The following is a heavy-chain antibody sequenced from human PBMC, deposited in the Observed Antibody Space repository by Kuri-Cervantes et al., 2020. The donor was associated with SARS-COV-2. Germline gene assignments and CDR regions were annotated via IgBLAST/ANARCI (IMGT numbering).Heavy chain of an antibody. J-gene: IGHJ4*02. V-gene: IGHV3-30*02. D-gene: IGHD6-19*01. CDR3: ARPLMAGPHYFDF. Sequence: GESLKISCAASGFTFSSYGMHWVREAPGKGLEWVAFIRYDGSNKYYADSVKGRFTISRDNAKNTLYLQMNSLRAEDTAVYYCARPLMAGPHYFDFWGQGTLVTVSS. CDR1: GFTFSSYG. CDR2: IRYDGSNK.